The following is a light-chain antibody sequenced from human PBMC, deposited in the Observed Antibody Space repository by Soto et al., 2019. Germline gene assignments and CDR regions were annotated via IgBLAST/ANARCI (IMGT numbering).Light chain of an antibody. V-gene: IGLV2-8*01. Sequence: QSVLTQPASASGSPGQSVTISCTGTSSDVGGYKYVSWYQQYPGKAPKLMIYAVSKRPSGVPDRFSGSKSGNTASLTVSGLQAEDEADYYCSSYAGSNNYVFGTGTKLTVL. CDR3: SSYAGSNNYV. CDR2: AVS. CDR1: SSDVGGYKY. J-gene: IGLJ1*01.